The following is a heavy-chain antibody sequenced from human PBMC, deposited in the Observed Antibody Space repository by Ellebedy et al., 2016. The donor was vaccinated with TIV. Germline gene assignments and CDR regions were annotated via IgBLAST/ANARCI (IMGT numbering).Heavy chain of an antibody. Sequence: SVKVSCXASGGTFSSYAISWVRQAPGQGLEWMGGIIPIFGTANYAQKFQGRVTITADESTSTAYMELSSLRSEDTAVYYCARWGVTLGYGMDVWGQGTTVTVSS. D-gene: IGHD2-21*02. CDR3: ARWGVTLGYGMDV. CDR1: GGTFSSYA. J-gene: IGHJ6*02. V-gene: IGHV1-69*13. CDR2: IIPIFGTA.